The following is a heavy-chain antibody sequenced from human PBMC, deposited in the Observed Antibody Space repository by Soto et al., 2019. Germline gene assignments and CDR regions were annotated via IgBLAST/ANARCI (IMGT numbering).Heavy chain of an antibody. J-gene: IGHJ4*02. Sequence: QVQLVESGGGVVQPGRSLRLSCAASGFTFSSNGMHWVRQAPGKGLEWVAVIWYDGSNKYYADSVKGRFTISRDNSKNTLYLQMNSLRAEDTAVYYCARARYSSGWGAGFDYWGQGTLVTVSS. CDR3: ARARYSSGWGAGFDY. CDR2: IWYDGSNK. D-gene: IGHD6-19*01. CDR1: GFTFSSNG. V-gene: IGHV3-33*01.